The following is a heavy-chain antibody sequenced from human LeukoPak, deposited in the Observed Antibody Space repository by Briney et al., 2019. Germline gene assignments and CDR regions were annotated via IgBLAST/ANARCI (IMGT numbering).Heavy chain of an antibody. CDR1: GGSISSYY. CDR2: IYYSGST. D-gene: IGHD3-10*01. Sequence: SETLSLTCTVSGGSISSYYWSWIRQPPGKGLEWIGYIYYSGSTNYNPSLKSRVTISVDTSKNQFSLKLSSVTAADTAVYYCASVAYGSGSYGNWFDPWGQGTLVTVSS. V-gene: IGHV4-59*01. J-gene: IGHJ5*02. CDR3: ASVAYGSGSYGNWFDP.